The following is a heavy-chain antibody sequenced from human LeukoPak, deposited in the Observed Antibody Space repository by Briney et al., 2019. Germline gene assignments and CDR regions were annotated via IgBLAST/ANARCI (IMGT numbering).Heavy chain of an antibody. Sequence: ASVKVSCKASVYTFTDYYMHWVRQAPGQGLEWMGWINPSSGGTNYAQKFLARVTVTRDTSISTAYIDLSRVRSDDKPVYYCARAGVWDYSDSSGYHNAAFDIWGQGTMVTVSS. CDR2: INPSSGGT. CDR1: VYTFTDYY. D-gene: IGHD3-22*01. V-gene: IGHV1-2*02. CDR3: ARAGVWDYSDSSGYHNAAFDI. J-gene: IGHJ3*02.